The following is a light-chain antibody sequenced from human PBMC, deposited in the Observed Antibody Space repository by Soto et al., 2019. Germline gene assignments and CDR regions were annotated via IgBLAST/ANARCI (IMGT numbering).Light chain of an antibody. CDR3: QQYNNWPLT. CDR2: GAS. J-gene: IGKJ5*01. V-gene: IGKV3D-15*01. CDR1: QSVSSN. Sequence: IVLTQSPAPLSGSPGERATLSCRASQSVSSNLAWYQQKPGRAPRLLISGASTRATGVPARFSGSGSGTEFTLTITSLQSEDFAVYCCQQYNNWPLTFGPGTRLGL.